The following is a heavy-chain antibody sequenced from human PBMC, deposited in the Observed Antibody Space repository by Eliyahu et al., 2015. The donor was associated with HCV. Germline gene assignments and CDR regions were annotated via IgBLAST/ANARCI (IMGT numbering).Heavy chain of an antibody. CDR2: ISNDGSDK. CDR3: AKALSDWYFDY. D-gene: IGHD6-19*01. Sequence: QVQLVESGGGVVQPGKSLRLSCAASGFPFRSYGMHWVRQAPGKGLEWVAIISNDGSDKYYADSVKGRFTISRDNSKNTLYLQMNSLRVEDTAVYYCAKALSDWYFDYWGQGTLVTVSS. J-gene: IGHJ4*02. CDR1: GFPFRSYG. V-gene: IGHV3-30*18.